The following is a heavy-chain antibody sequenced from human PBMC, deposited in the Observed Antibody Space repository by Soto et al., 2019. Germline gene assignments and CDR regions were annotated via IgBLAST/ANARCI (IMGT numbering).Heavy chain of an antibody. J-gene: IGHJ5*02. CDR1: GFTFSSYS. Sequence: EVQLVESGGGLVKPGGSLRLSCAASGFTFSSYSMNWVRQAPGKGLEWVSSISSSSIYIYYADSVKGRFTISRDNAKNSLYQQMNSLRAEDTAVYYSARDAYYDSSGYTQGWFDPWGQGTLVTVSS. V-gene: IGHV3-21*01. D-gene: IGHD3-22*01. CDR2: ISSSSIYI. CDR3: ARDAYYDSSGYTQGWFDP.